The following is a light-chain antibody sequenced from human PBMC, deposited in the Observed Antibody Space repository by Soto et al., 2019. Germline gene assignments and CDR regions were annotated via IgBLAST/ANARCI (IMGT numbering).Light chain of an antibody. V-gene: IGKV3-20*01. Sequence: EIVLTQSPSTLSLSPGQRATLSCRASQSVSDNYLAWYQQKPGQAPRLLISGASGRATGIPDRFSGSGSGTDFTLTVSRLEPEDFALYYCQQYGASPLTFGGGTKVEIK. CDR1: QSVSDNY. J-gene: IGKJ4*01. CDR3: QQYGASPLT. CDR2: GAS.